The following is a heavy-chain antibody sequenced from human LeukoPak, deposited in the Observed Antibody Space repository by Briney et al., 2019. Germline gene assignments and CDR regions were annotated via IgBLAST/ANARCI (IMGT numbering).Heavy chain of an antibody. CDR2: LRYDGSEK. V-gene: IGHV3-33*01. J-gene: IGHJ4*02. Sequence: GRSLRLSCTAPGFIFSSYDMNWVRQAPGQAPGSLSELRYDGSEKYYADSVKGRFTISRDDSKNTLYLQMNSLRVEDTAVYYCAREESVLPGLWAYWGQGTLVTVSS. CDR3: AREESVLPGLWAY. D-gene: IGHD2-2*01. CDR1: GFIFSSYD.